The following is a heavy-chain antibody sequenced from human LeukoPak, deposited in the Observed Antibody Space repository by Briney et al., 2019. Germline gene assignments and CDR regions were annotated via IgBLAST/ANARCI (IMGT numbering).Heavy chain of an antibody. V-gene: IGHV3-48*01. D-gene: IGHD3-22*01. Sequence: PGGSLRLSCAASGFTFSSYSMNWVRQAPGKGLEWVSYISSSSSTIYYADSVKGRFTISRDNAKNSLYLQMNSPRAEDTAVYYCARDLYYYDSSSWSYFQHWGQGTLVTVSS. J-gene: IGHJ1*01. CDR2: ISSSSSTI. CDR3: ARDLYYYDSSSWSYFQH. CDR1: GFTFSSYS.